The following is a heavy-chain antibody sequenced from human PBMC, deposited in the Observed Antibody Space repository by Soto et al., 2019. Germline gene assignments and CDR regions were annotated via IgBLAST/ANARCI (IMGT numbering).Heavy chain of an antibody. V-gene: IGHV4-30-4*01. CDR3: AVVHAGPAYVYYYGMDV. CDR1: GGSISSGDYY. Sequence: PSETLSLTCTVSGGSISSGDYYWSWIRQPPGKGLEWIGYIYYSGSTYYNPSLKSRVTISVDTSKNQFSLKLSSVTAADTAVYYCAVVHAGPAYVYYYGMDVWGQCTAVTVSS. D-gene: IGHD2-15*01. J-gene: IGHJ6*02. CDR2: IYYSGST.